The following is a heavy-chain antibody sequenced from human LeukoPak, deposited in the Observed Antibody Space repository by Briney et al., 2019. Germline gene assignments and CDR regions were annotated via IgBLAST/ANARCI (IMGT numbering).Heavy chain of an antibody. D-gene: IGHD3-22*01. V-gene: IGHV3-15*01. CDR2: IKSKTDGGTT. CDR1: GFTFSNAW. CDR3: TTETDYYDSSGYSFDP. J-gene: IGHJ5*02. Sequence: LGGSLRLSCAASGFTFSNAWMSWVRQAPGKGLEWVGRIKSKTDGGTTDYAAPVKGRFTIPRDGSKNTLYLQMNSLKTEDTAVYYCTTETDYYDSSGYSFDPWGQGTLVTVSS.